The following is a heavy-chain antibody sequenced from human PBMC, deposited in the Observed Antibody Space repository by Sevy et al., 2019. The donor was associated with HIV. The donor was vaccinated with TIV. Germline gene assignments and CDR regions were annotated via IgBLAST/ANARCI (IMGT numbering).Heavy chain of an antibody. Sequence: GGSLRLSCAASGFTFSSYAMSWVRQAPGKGLEWVSGLSGYGGSTYYADSVKSRFTISRDNSKNTLYLQMNSLRAEDTAVYYCAKDRITMIGDAFDVWGQGTMVTVSS. CDR2: LSGYGGST. D-gene: IGHD3-22*01. V-gene: IGHV3-23*01. J-gene: IGHJ3*01. CDR1: GFTFSSYA. CDR3: AKDRITMIGDAFDV.